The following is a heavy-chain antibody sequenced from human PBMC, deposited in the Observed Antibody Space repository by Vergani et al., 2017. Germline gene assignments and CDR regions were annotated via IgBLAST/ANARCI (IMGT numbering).Heavy chain of an antibody. CDR1: GFTFSSYG. V-gene: IGHV3-33*01. J-gene: IGHJ6*03. D-gene: IGHD3-3*01. CDR2: IWYDGSNK. Sequence: QVQLVESGGGVVQPGRSLRLSCAASGFTFSSYGIHWVRQAPGKGLEWVAVIWYDGSNKYYADSVKGRFTISRDNSKNTLYLQMNSLRAEDTAVYYCARSSITIFGVVTRWDYYMDVWGKGTTVTVSS. CDR3: ARSSITIFGVVTRWDYYMDV.